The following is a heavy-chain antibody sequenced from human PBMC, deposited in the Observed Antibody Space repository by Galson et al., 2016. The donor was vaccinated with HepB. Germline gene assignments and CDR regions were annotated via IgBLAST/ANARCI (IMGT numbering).Heavy chain of an antibody. J-gene: IGHJ4*01. CDR2: ITNGGDTT. Sequence: TLRLSCAASGFTFNSYTMSWVRQAPGKGLEWVSGITNGGDTTYYADSVRGRFTISRDNPKNTLYLQVNSLRADDTAVYYCAKLGGDSGRPFWGHGTLVTVSS. CDR1: GFTFNSYT. D-gene: IGHD5-12*01. CDR3: AKLGGDSGRPF. V-gene: IGHV3-23*01.